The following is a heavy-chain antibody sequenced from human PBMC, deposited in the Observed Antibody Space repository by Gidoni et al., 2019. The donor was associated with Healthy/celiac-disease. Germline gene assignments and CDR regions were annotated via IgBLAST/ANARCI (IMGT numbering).Heavy chain of an antibody. D-gene: IGHD6-6*01. Sequence: QLQLQESGPGLVKPSETLSLTCTVSGGSISSSSYYWGWIRQPPGKGLEWIGSIYYSGSTYYNPSLKSRVTISVDTSKNQFSLKLSSVTAADTAVYYCARHEPIAARLVAPYWYFDLWGRGTLVTVSS. J-gene: IGHJ2*01. V-gene: IGHV4-39*01. CDR1: GGSISSSSYY. CDR3: ARHEPIAARLVAPYWYFDL. CDR2: IYYSGST.